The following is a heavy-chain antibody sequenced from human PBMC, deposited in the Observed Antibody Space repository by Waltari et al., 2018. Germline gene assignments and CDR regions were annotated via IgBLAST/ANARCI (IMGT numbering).Heavy chain of an antibody. D-gene: IGHD2-15*01. V-gene: IGHV3-15*01. CDR1: GFTFSNAW. J-gene: IGHJ6*02. CDR2: IKSKTDGGTT. Sequence: EVQLVESGGGLVKPGGSLRLSCAASGFTFSNAWMSWVRQAPGKGLEWVGRIKSKTDGGTTDYAAPVKGRFTISRDDSKNTLYLQMNSLKTEDTAVYYYTTDLEYCSGGSCIGMDVWGQGTTVTVSS. CDR3: TTDLEYCSGGSCIGMDV.